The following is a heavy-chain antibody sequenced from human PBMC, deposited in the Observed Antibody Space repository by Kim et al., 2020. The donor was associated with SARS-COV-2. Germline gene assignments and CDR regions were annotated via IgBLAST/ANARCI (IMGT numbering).Heavy chain of an antibody. CDR3: AKDHPSSGWPTFDS. V-gene: IGHV3-23*01. Sequence: YAKSVKGRFTVSRDNAKNMFYLQMGSLRAEDTALYYCAKDHPSSGWPTFDSWGQGTLVTVSS. D-gene: IGHD6-19*01. J-gene: IGHJ4*02.